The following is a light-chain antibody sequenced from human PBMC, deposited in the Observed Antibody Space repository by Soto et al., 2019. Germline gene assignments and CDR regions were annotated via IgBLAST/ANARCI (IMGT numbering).Light chain of an antibody. CDR2: DNN. J-gene: IGLJ2*01. CDR3: GTWDSSLSAGV. V-gene: IGLV1-51*01. CDR1: SSNIGYNY. Sequence: QSVLTQPPSVSAAPGQKVTISCSGSSSNIGYNYVSWYQQLPGTAPKLLIYDNNKRPSGIPDRFSGSKSGTSATLGITGLQTGDEAGYYCGTWDSSLSAGVFGGGTKLTVL.